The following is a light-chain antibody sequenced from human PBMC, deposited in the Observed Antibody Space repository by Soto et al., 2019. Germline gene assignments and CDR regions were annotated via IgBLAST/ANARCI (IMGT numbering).Light chain of an antibody. V-gene: IGLV8-61*01. CDR1: SGSVSTTYS. CDR2: STN. CDR3: VLYMGSGIWV. J-gene: IGLJ3*02. Sequence: QAVVTQEPSFSVSPGGTVTLTCGLSSGSVSTTYSPTWYQQTPGQAPRTVIYSTNTRSSGVPDRFSGSILGNKAALTITGAQADDESDYYCVLYMGSGIWVFGGGTKVTVL.